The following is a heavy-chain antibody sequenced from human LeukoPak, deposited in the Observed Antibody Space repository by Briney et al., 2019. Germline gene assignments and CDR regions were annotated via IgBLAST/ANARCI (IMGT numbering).Heavy chain of an antibody. CDR1: GGTFSSYA. CDR3: ARAPYGRKGHCSSTSCFRFYYYYGMDV. D-gene: IGHD2-2*01. Sequence: GSSVNGSCKASGGTFSSYAISWVRQAPGQGLEWMGGIIPIFGTANYAQKFQGRVTITADESTSTAYMELSSLRSEDTAVYYCARAPYGRKGHCSSTSCFRFYYYYGMDVWGKGTTVTVSS. V-gene: IGHV1-69*01. CDR2: IIPIFGTA. J-gene: IGHJ6*04.